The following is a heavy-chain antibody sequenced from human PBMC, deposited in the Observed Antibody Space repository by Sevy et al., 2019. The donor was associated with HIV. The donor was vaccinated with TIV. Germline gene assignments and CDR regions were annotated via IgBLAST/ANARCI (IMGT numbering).Heavy chain of an antibody. CDR3: TRGRSGTYGWFDP. CDR2: LNGDGSSA. Sequence: GGSLRLSCAASGFTFSSHWMHWVRQAPGKGLVWVSRLNGDGSSASYADFVKGRFTISRDNGKNTVYLQISSLTADDTAVYYCTRGRSGTYGWFDPWGQGTLVTLSS. V-gene: IGHV3-74*01. CDR1: GFTFSSHW. D-gene: IGHD6-19*01. J-gene: IGHJ5*02.